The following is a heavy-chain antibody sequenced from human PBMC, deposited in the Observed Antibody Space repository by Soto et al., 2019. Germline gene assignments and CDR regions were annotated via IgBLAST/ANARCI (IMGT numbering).Heavy chain of an antibody. V-gene: IGHV3-33*01. CDR2: IWYDGSNK. J-gene: IGHJ4*02. CDR3: AREFRAMALDY. Sequence: PGGSLRLSCAACGFTFSSYGMHWVRQAPDKGLEWVAVIWYDGSNKYYADSVKGRFTISRDNSKNTLYLQMNSLRAEDTAVYYCAREFRAMALDYWGQGTLVTVSS. CDR1: GFTFSSYG. D-gene: IGHD5-18*01.